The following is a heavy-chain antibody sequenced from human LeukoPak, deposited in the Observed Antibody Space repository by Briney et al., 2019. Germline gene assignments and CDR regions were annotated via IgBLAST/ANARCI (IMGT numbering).Heavy chain of an antibody. V-gene: IGHV3-23*01. Sequence: GGSLRLSCAASGFTFSSYAMSWVRQAPGKGLEWVSAISGSGGSTYYADSVKGRFTISRDNSKNTLYLQTNSLGAEDTAVYYCAKAVRGSGSYYYDYWGQGTLVTVSS. CDR3: AKAVRGSGSYYYDY. D-gene: IGHD3-10*01. J-gene: IGHJ4*02. CDR2: ISGSGGST. CDR1: GFTFSSYA.